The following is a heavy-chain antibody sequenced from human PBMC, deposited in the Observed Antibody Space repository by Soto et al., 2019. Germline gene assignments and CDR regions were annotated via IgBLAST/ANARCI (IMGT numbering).Heavy chain of an antibody. D-gene: IGHD3-22*01. Sequence: ASVKVSCKASGYTFTSYGISWVRQAPGQGLEWMGWISAYNGNTNYAQKLQGRVTMTTDTSTSTAYMELSSLRSEDTAVYYCARTTMIVVVPEYFDYWGQGTLVTVSS. CDR3: ARTTMIVVVPEYFDY. CDR2: ISAYNGNT. CDR1: GYTFTSYG. V-gene: IGHV1-18*04. J-gene: IGHJ4*02.